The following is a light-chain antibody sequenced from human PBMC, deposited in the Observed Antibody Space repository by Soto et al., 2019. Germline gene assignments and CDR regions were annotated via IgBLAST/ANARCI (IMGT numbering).Light chain of an antibody. CDR3: QQYNSYPWT. CDR2: GAS. Sequence: AIQVTQSPSSLSASVGDRVTITCRASQGIRNDLGWYQQKPGKAPKLLIHGASSLESGVPSRFSGSGSGTEFTLTISSLQPDDFATYYCQQYNSYPWTFGQGTKVEIK. J-gene: IGKJ1*01. CDR1: QGIRND. V-gene: IGKV1-13*02.